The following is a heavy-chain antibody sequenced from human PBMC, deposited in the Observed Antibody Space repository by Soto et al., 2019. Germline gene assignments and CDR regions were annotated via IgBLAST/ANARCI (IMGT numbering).Heavy chain of an antibody. CDR3: ARFSGSYTRGLDS. Sequence: EVQLVESGGGLVQPGGSLRLSCAASGFTFSDHYMDWVRQAPGKGLEWVGRSRNKANSYSTEYAASVQGRFTNTRDESKNSQYLEMNRLKTEDTAVYYCARFSGSYTRGLDSWGQGTMVTVSS. CDR2: SRNKANSYST. CDR1: GFTFSDHY. J-gene: IGHJ4*02. V-gene: IGHV3-72*01. D-gene: IGHD1-26*01.